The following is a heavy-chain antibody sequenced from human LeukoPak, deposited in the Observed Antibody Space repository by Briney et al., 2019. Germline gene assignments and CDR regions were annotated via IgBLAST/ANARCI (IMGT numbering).Heavy chain of an antibody. J-gene: IGHJ3*02. V-gene: IGHV3-23*01. D-gene: IGHD7-27*01. Sequence: GGSLRLSCAASGFTFSSYAMSWVRQAPGKGLEWVSAISGSGGSTYYADSVKGRFTISKDNSKNTLYLQMNSLRAEDTAVYYCARERSNWGSAFDIWGQGTMVTVSS. CDR3: ARERSNWGSAFDI. CDR2: ISGSGGST. CDR1: GFTFSSYA.